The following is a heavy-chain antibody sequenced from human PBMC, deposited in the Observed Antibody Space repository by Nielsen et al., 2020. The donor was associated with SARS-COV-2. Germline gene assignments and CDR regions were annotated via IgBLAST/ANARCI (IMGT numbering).Heavy chain of an antibody. CDR3: ARKEYGDWYFDL. V-gene: IGHV3-11*04. D-gene: IGHD4-17*01. CDR2: ITTTGTYV. Sequence: GGSLRLSCTASGFTFSDYYLSWIRQVPGKGLEWLSYITTTGTYVSYAESMRGRFTISRDNAKNSLYLHVISLRVEDTAVYYCARKEYGDWYFDLWGRGTLVTVSS. CDR1: GFTFSDYY. J-gene: IGHJ2*01.